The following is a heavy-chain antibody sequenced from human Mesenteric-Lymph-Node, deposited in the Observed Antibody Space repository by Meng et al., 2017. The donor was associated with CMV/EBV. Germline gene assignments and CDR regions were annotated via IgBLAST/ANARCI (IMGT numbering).Heavy chain of an antibody. D-gene: IGHD3-3*01. CDR3: ARDWSGYYSFDY. V-gene: IGHV3-21*01. J-gene: IGHJ4*02. Sequence: GGSLRLSCAASGFTFSSYSMNWVRQAPGKGLEWVSSLSSSSSYIYYADSVKGRFTISRDNAENSLYLQMNSLRAEDTAVYYCARDWSGYYSFDYWGQGTLVTVSS. CDR1: GFTFSSYS. CDR2: LSSSSSYI.